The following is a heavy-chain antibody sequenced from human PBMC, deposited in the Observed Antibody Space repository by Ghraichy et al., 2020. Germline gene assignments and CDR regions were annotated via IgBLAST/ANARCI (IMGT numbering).Heavy chain of an antibody. V-gene: IGHV1-18*01. CDR1: GYTFTSYG. D-gene: IGHD4-17*01. CDR3: ARGLRKDYYYYYYMDV. Sequence: ASVKVSCKASGYTFTSYGISWVRQAPGQGLEWMGWISAYNGNTNYAQKLQGRVTMTTDTSTSTAYMELRSLRSDDTAVYYCARGLRKDYYYYYYMDVWGKGTTVTVSS. CDR2: ISAYNGNT. J-gene: IGHJ6*03.